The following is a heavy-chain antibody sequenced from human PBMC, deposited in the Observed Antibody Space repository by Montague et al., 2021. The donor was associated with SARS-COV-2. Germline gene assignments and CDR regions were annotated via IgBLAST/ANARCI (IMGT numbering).Heavy chain of an antibody. CDR3: AKGGQVHDYGDHFDY. CDR1: GGSISSGGYY. V-gene: IGHV4-31*03. CDR2: IYYSGST. Sequence: TLSLTCTVSGGSISSGGYYWSWIRQHPGKGLEWIGYIYYSGSTYYXPSLKSRVTISVDTSKNQFSLKLSSVTAADTAVYYCAKGGQVHDYGDHFDYWGQGTLVTVSS. D-gene: IGHD4-17*01. J-gene: IGHJ4*02.